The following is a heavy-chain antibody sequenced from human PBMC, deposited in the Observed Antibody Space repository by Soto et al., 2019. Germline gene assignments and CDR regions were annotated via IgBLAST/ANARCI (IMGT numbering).Heavy chain of an antibody. CDR1: GDSISNLDYF. V-gene: IGHV4-30-4*01. CDR2: IYKSATT. D-gene: IGHD7-27*01. CDR3: ARGRYCLTGRCFPNWFDS. J-gene: IGHJ5*01. Sequence: SETLSLTCSVSGDSISNLDYFWAWIRQPPGQALEYIGYIYKSATTYYNPSFESRVAISVDTSKRQFSLNVTSVTAADTAVYFCARGRYCLTGRCFPNWFDSWGQGALVTVST.